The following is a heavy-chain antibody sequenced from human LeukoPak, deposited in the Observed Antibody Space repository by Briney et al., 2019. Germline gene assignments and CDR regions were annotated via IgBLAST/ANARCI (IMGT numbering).Heavy chain of an antibody. D-gene: IGHD5-24*01. Sequence: PSETLSLTCTVSGGSISSYYWSWIRQPAGKGLEWIGRIYTSGSTNYNPSLKSRVTISVDTSKNQFSLKLSSVTAADTAVYYCAVMATPLRAFDIWGQGTMVTVSS. CDR1: GGSISSYY. J-gene: IGHJ3*02. V-gene: IGHV4-4*07. CDR2: IYTSGST. CDR3: AVMATPLRAFDI.